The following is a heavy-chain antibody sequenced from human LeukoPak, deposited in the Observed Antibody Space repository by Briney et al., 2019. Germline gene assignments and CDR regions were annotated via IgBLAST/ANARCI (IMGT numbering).Heavy chain of an antibody. CDR3: AKDLYYYDSSGLFDY. V-gene: IGHV3-30*18. Sequence: PGRSLRLSCAASGFTFSSYGMHWVRRAPGKGLEWVAVISYDGSNKYYADSVKARFTISRDNSKNTLYLQMNSLRAEDTAVYYCAKDLYYYDSSGLFDYWGQGTLVTVSS. J-gene: IGHJ4*02. D-gene: IGHD3-22*01. CDR1: GFTFSSYG. CDR2: ISYDGSNK.